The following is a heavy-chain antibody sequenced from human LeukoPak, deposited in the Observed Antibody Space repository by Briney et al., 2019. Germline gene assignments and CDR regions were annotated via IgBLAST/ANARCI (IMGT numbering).Heavy chain of an antibody. D-gene: IGHD5-18*01. CDR2: IRSDGSIK. CDR1: GFTFSTYG. V-gene: IGHV3-30*02. J-gene: IGHJ4*02. Sequence: PGGSLRLSCAASGFTFSTYGMHWVRQAPGTGLEWVAFIRSDGSIKYYADSVKGRFTISRDNSKNTLYLQMNSLRAEDTAVYYCASSTRGLRVQKYFDYWGQGTLVTVSS. CDR3: ASSTRGLRVQKYFDY.